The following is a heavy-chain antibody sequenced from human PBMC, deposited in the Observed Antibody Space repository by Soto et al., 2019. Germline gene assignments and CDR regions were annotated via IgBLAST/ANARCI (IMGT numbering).Heavy chain of an antibody. CDR3: AREKKTEVTPPPVFMDV. Sequence: EVQLVEAGGGLVQPGGSLRLSCEASGFTFSSYWMEWVRQAPGKGLVWVSRIRSDGGTNYADSVKGRFTVSRDNAKNTLYLQMNSLRAEDSAVYYCAREKKTEVTPPPVFMDVWGKGTTVTVSS. V-gene: IGHV3-74*01. J-gene: IGHJ6*03. D-gene: IGHD2-21*02. CDR2: IRSDGGT. CDR1: GFTFSSYW.